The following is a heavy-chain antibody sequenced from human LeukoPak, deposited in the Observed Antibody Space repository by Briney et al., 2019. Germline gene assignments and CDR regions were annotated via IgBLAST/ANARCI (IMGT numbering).Heavy chain of an antibody. CDR3: AREAPRYCSSTSCSDY. V-gene: IGHV1-2*02. CDR1: GYTFTGYY. D-gene: IGHD2-2*01. J-gene: IGHJ4*02. CDR2: IHPNSGGT. Sequence: ASVKVSCKASGYTFTGYYMHWVRQAPGQGLEWMGWIHPNSGGTSYAQKFQGRVTMTRDTSISTAYMELSRLRSDDTAVYYCAREAPRYCSSTSCSDYWGQGTLVTVSS.